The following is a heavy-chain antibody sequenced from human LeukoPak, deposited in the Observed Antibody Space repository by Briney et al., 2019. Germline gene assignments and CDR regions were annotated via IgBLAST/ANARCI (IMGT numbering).Heavy chain of an antibody. V-gene: IGHV3-21*01. CDR1: GFTFSSYS. Sequence: GGSLRLSCAASGFTFSSYSMNWVRQAPGKGLEWVSSISSSSSYIYYADSVKGRFTISRDNAKNSLYLQMNSLRAEDTAAYYCAREFPMDRNFDYWGQGTLVTVSS. D-gene: IGHD3-10*01. CDR2: ISSSSSYI. CDR3: AREFPMDRNFDY. J-gene: IGHJ4*02.